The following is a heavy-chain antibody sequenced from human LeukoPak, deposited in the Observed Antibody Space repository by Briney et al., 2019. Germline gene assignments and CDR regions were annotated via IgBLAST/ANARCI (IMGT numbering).Heavy chain of an antibody. V-gene: IGHV1-18*01. D-gene: IGHD2-2*01. J-gene: IGHJ4*02. CDR2: INAYHGNT. Sequence: EASVKVSCKASGYTFTSYDINWVRQATGQGLEWMGWINAYHGNTNYAQRFQGRVTMTTNTSTNTAYMELRSLRSDDTAVYYCARGYCSSTICYPYDYWGQGTLVTVSS. CDR3: ARGYCSSTICYPYDY. CDR1: GYTFTSYD.